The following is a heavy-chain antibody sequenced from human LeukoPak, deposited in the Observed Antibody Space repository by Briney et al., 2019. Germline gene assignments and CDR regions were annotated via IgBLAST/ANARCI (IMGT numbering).Heavy chain of an antibody. D-gene: IGHD6-19*01. V-gene: IGHV4-59*01. Sequence: SETLSLTCTVSGGSISSYYWSWIRQPPGKGLEWIGYIYYSGSTNYNPSFKSRVTISVDTSKNQFSLKLTSVTAADTAVYYCARGGPGTAVAGRGYAFDIWGQGTMVTVSS. CDR2: IYYSGST. CDR1: GGSISSYY. CDR3: ARGGPGTAVAGRGYAFDI. J-gene: IGHJ3*02.